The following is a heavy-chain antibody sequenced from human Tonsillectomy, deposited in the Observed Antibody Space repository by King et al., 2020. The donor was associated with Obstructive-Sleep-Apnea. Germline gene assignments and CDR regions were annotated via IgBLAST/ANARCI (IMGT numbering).Heavy chain of an antibody. D-gene: IGHD7-27*01. CDR1: GGSISSYY. J-gene: IGHJ4*02. V-gene: IGHV4-59*01. CDR2: IYYSGST. Sequence: QLQESGPGLVKPSETLSLTCTVSGGSISSYYWSWIRQPPGKGLEWIGYIYYSGSTNYNPSLKTRVTISVDTSKNHFSLNLSSVTAADTAVYYCARENWASYDYWGKGTLVTVSS. CDR3: ARENWASYDY.